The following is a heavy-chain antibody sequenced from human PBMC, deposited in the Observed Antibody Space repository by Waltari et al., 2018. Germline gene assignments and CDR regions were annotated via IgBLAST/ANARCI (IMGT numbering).Heavy chain of an antibody. CDR2: IYHSGST. CDR3: ARDKEDRYSGSSSA. Sequence: QVQLQESGPGLVKPSGTLSLTCAVSGGSISSSNWWSWVRQPPGKGLEWIGEIYHSGSTNSNHSRKSLVTISVDKSKNQFSLKLSSVTAADTAVYYCARDKEDRYSGSSSAWGQGTLVTVSS. CDR1: GGSISSSNW. J-gene: IGHJ1*01. V-gene: IGHV4-4*02. D-gene: IGHD1-26*01.